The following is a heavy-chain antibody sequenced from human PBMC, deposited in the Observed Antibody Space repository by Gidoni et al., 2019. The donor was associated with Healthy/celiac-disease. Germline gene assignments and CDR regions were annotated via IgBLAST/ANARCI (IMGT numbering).Heavy chain of an antibody. CDR3: ARGAWYGERFVDY. Sequence: QVQLQQWGAGLLKPSETLSLTCAVYGGSFSGYYWSWIRQPPGKGLEWIGEINHSGNTNYNPSLKSRVTISVDTSKNQFSLKLSSVTAADTAVYYCARGAWYGERFVDYWGQGTLVTVSS. V-gene: IGHV4-34*01. D-gene: IGHD2-15*01. J-gene: IGHJ4*02. CDR1: GGSFSGYY. CDR2: INHSGNT.